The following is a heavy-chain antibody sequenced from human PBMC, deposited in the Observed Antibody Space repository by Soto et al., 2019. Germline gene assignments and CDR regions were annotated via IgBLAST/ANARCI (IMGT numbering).Heavy chain of an antibody. J-gene: IGHJ3*02. V-gene: IGHV3-48*02. CDR1: GFTFSSYS. Sequence: GGSLRLSCAASGFTFSSYSMNWVRQAPGKGLEWVSYISSGSSTIYNADSVKGRFTISRDNAKNSLYLQMNSLRDEDTAVYYCGGDSSGYYYPDVFDIWGQGTMVTVSS. D-gene: IGHD3-22*01. CDR2: ISSGSSTI. CDR3: GGDSSGYYYPDVFDI.